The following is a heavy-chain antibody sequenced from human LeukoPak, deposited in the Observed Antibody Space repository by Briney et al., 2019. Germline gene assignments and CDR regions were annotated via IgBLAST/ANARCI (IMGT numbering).Heavy chain of an antibody. CDR3: TRRTYSTYMDV. D-gene: IGHD1-7*01. V-gene: IGHV4-39*01. Sequence: SETLSLTCTVSGGSMITDTFYWVWIRQPPGKGLEWIANMYSNGGGRQYNRSLTNRVSISVDASKNQFFLNLNSVTAADTAIYYCTRRTYSTYMDVWGQGTTVTVSS. J-gene: IGHJ6*03. CDR2: MYSNGGGR. CDR1: GGSMITDTFY.